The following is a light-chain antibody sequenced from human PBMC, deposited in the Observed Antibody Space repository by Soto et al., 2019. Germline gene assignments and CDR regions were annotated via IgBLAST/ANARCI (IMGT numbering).Light chain of an antibody. CDR2: SSN. CDR3: AAWDDSLNGWV. J-gene: IGLJ3*02. V-gene: IGLV1-44*01. Sequence: QSVLTQPPSASETPGQRVTISCSGSSSNIGSNTVNWYQQLPGTAPKLLIYSSNHRPSGVPDRFSGSKSGTSASLGISGLQSEDEADYYCAAWDDSLNGWVFGGGTKLPVL. CDR1: SSNIGSNT.